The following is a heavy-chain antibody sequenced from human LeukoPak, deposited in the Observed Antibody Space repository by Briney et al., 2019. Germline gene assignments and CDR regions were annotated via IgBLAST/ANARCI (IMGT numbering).Heavy chain of an antibody. D-gene: IGHD6-19*01. CDR3: ARVGYSSGWYANYQDWFDP. J-gene: IGHJ5*02. CDR1: GGSISSSSYY. CDR2: IYYSGST. V-gene: IGHV4-39*07. Sequence: SETLSLTCTVSGGSISSSSYYWGWIRQPPGKGLEWIGSIYYSGSTYYNPSLKSRVTISVDTSKNQFSLELSSVTAADTAVYYCARVGYSSGWYANYQDWFDPWGQGTLVTVSS.